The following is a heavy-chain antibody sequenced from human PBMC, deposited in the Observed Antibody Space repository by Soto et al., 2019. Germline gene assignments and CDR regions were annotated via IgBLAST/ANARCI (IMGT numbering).Heavy chain of an antibody. CDR2: IIPIFGTA. Sequence: QVQLVQSGAEVKKPGSSVKVSCKASGGTFSSYAISWVRQAPGQGLEWMGGIIPIFGTANYAQKFQGRVTMTADESTSKAYMELSSLRSEDTAVYYCARDGITIFGVVTTYYYYYYGMDVWGQGTTVTVSS. J-gene: IGHJ6*02. D-gene: IGHD3-3*01. CDR1: GGTFSSYA. CDR3: ARDGITIFGVVTTYYYYYYGMDV. V-gene: IGHV1-69*12.